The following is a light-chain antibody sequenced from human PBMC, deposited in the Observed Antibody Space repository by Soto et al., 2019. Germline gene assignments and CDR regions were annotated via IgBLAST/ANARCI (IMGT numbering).Light chain of an antibody. CDR3: QQRSDWTRT. CDR1: QSIGTY. Sequence: EIVLTQSPVTLSLSPGERATLSCRASQSIGTYLAWYQQKPDQAPRLLIYHASNRATGIPARFSGSGSGTDFTLTISSLEPEDFAVYYGQQRSDWTRTFGQGTKVEV. J-gene: IGKJ1*01. V-gene: IGKV3-11*01. CDR2: HAS.